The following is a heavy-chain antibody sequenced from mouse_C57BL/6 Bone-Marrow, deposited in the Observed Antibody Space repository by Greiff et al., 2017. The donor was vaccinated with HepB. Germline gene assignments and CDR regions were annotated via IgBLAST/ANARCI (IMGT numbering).Heavy chain of an antibody. Sequence: EVKLVESGGGLVQPGGSLSLSCAASGFTFTDYYMSWVRQPPGKALEWLGFIRNKANGYTTEYSASVKGRFTISRDNSQSILYLQMNALRAEDSATYDCARDDYYDGYLWGQGTTLTVSS. D-gene: IGHD2-3*01. CDR2: IRNKANGYTT. V-gene: IGHV7-3*01. J-gene: IGHJ2*01. CDR1: GFTFTDYY. CDR3: ARDDYYDGYL.